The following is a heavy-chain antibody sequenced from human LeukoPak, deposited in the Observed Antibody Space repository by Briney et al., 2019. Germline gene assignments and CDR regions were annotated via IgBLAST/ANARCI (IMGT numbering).Heavy chain of an antibody. V-gene: IGHV4-39*07. J-gene: IGHJ3*02. CDR3: ARGPYYYDSSGSAAFDI. CDR2: IYYSGST. D-gene: IGHD3-22*01. CDR1: GGSISSYY. Sequence: SETLCLTCTVSGGSISSYYWRWIRQPPGKGLEWIGSIYYSGSTYYNPSLKSRVTISVDTSTKQFSLKLSSVAAADTAVYYCARGPYYYDSSGSAAFDIWGQGTMVTVSS.